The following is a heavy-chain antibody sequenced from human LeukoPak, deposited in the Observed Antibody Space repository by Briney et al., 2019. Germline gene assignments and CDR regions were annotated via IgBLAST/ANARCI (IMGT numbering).Heavy chain of an antibody. V-gene: IGHV1-8*01. D-gene: IGHD2-21*02. Sequence: ASVKVSCKASGYTFTSYDINWVRQATGQGLEWMGWMNPNSGNTGYAQKFQGRVTMTRNTSISTAYMELSSLRSEDTAVYYCAREPRKTASYIDYWGQGTPVTVSS. CDR2: MNPNSGNT. CDR3: AREPRKTASYIDY. J-gene: IGHJ4*02. CDR1: GYTFTSYD.